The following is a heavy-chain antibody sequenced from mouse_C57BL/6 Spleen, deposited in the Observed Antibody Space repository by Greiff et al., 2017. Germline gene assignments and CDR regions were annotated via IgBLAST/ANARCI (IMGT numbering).Heavy chain of an antibody. J-gene: IGHJ3*01. CDR3: ASMGTAAWFAY. Sequence: VQLQQSGPGLVQPSPSLSITCTVSGFSLTSYGVHWVRQSPGKGLEWLGVIWSGGSTDYNAAFISRLGISKDNSESQVFFKMNSLQAEDTAMCYCASMGTAAWFAYWGQGTLVTVSA. V-gene: IGHV2-2*01. CDR2: IWSGGST. CDR1: GFSLTSYG. D-gene: IGHD2-1*01.